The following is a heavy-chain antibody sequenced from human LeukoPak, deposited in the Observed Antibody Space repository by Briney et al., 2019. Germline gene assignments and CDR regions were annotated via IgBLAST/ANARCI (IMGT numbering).Heavy chain of an antibody. CDR1: GFTFTSFW. CDR2: IKQDGSEK. Sequence: GGSLRLSCAASGFTFTSFWMSWVRQAPGKGLEWVANIKQDGSEKYFVDSVKGRFTISRDNAKNSVYLQMNSLRAEDTAVYYCAKVVAAAGYDAFDIWGQGTMVTVSS. D-gene: IGHD6-13*01. V-gene: IGHV3-7*01. J-gene: IGHJ3*02. CDR3: AKVVAAAGYDAFDI.